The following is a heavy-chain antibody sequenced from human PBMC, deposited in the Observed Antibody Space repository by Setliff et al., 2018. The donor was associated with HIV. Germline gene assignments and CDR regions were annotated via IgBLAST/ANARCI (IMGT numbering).Heavy chain of an antibody. CDR1: GGSISSHY. V-gene: IGHV4-59*08. Sequence: SETLSLTCTVSGGSISSHYWIWIRQPPGKGLEWIGYIHYSGATNYNPSLKSRVTISLDTPRTQFSLRLSSVTAADTAAYYCARHSPNVGVRGDAFDIWGQGTVVTV. J-gene: IGHJ3*02. CDR2: IHYSGAT. CDR3: ARHSPNVGVRGDAFDI. D-gene: IGHD2-8*01.